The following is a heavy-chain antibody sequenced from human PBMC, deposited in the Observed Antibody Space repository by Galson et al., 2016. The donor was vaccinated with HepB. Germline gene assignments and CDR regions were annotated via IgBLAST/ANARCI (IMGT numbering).Heavy chain of an antibody. CDR3: AKWSDAAATY. CDR2: ISAASNT. D-gene: IGHD6-13*01. Sequence: SLRLSCAASGFTFSSYAMSWVRQAPGKGLEWVSVISAASNTYYTDSVKGRFTISRDNSENTLYLQMSSLTAEDTAVYYCAKWSDAAATYWGQGALVTVSS. CDR1: GFTFSSYA. V-gene: IGHV3-23*01. J-gene: IGHJ4*02.